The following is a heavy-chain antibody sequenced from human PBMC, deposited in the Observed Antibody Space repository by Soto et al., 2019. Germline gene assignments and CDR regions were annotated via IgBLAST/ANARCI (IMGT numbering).Heavy chain of an antibody. Sequence: SETLSLTCPVSGFSISSYYWSWIRQPPGKGLEWIGYIYHSASTKYSPSLKSRVTTSVDTSKNQVSLNLSSVTAADTAVYYCARHSPYCGGDCYSLDYWGQGTLVTVSS. CDR3: ARHSPYCGGDCYSLDY. CDR2: IYHSAST. J-gene: IGHJ4*02. V-gene: IGHV4-59*08. D-gene: IGHD2-21*02. CDR1: GFSISSYY.